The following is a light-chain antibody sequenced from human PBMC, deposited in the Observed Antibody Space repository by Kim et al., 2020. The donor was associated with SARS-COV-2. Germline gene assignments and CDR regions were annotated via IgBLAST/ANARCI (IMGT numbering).Light chain of an antibody. J-gene: IGKJ2*01. Sequence: ASTGDRVTITCRASQGISSYLAWYQQKPGKAPKLLIYAASTLQSGVPSRFSGSGSGTDFTLTISCLQSEDFATYYCQQYYSYPLYTFGQGPSWRS. CDR2: AAS. CDR1: QGISSY. V-gene: IGKV1-8*01. CDR3: QQYYSYPLYT.